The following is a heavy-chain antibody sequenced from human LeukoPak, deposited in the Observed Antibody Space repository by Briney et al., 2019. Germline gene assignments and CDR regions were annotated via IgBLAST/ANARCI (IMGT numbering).Heavy chain of an antibody. CDR1: GGTFSSYA. CDR2: IIPIFGTA. D-gene: IGHD1-1*01. CDR3: ARGRAPLENAFDI. J-gene: IGHJ3*02. V-gene: IGHV1-69*05. Sequence: SVKVSCKASGGTFSSYAISWVRQAPGQGLEWMGGIIPIFGTANYAQKFQGRVTITTDESTSTAYMELSSLRSEDTAVYYCARGRAPLENAFDIRGQGTMVTVSS.